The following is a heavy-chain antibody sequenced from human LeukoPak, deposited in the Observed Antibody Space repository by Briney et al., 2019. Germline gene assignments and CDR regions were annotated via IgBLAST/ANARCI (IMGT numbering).Heavy chain of an antibody. Sequence: PGGSLSLSCAASGFTFRSYAMNWVRQAPGKGLEWVSIISGSGSSTDYVDSVKGRFTISRDNSKNTLYLQMNSLRAEDTAVYYCAKSFGPVIAAAGTGADWGQGTLVTVSS. CDR1: GFTFRSYA. V-gene: IGHV3-23*01. D-gene: IGHD6-13*01. CDR3: AKSFGPVIAAAGTGAD. J-gene: IGHJ4*02. CDR2: ISGSGSST.